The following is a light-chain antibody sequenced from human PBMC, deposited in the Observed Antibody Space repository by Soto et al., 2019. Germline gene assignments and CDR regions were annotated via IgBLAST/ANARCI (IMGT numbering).Light chain of an antibody. V-gene: IGKV2D-29*02. CDR1: QSLLHITGETF. J-gene: IGKJ5*01. CDR3: MQSILVPIT. Sequence: DVVMTQPPISLSVAPGQPASISCKSSQSLLHITGETFLFWYLQKPGQSPQLLIYEVSTRVSGVPDKFSGSGSGTDFTLKISRVEAEDVSVYYCMQSILVPITFGQGTRLEIK. CDR2: EVS.